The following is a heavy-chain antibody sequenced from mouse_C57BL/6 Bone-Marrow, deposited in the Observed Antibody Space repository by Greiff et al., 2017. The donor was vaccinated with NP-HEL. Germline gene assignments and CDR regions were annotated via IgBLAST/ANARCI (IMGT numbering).Heavy chain of an antibody. D-gene: IGHD1-1*01. V-gene: IGHV5-6*02. CDR1: GFTFSSYG. J-gene: IGHJ2*01. CDR2: ISSGGSYT. Sequence: DVMLVESGGDLVKPGGSLKLSCAASGFTFSSYGMSWVRQTPDKRLEWVATISSGGSYTYYPDSVKGRFTISRDNAKNTLYLQMSSLKSEDTAMYYCARHIRYYFDYWGQGTTLTVSS. CDR3: ARHIRYYFDY.